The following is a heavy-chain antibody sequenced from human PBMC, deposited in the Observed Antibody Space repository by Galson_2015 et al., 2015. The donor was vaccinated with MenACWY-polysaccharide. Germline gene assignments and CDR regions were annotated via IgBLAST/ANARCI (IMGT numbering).Heavy chain of an antibody. Sequence: SLRLSCAASGFTFSDYYMRWIRQAPGKGLEYISHISQSGSPKVSADSVKGRFTISRDNAKNSLYLQLSSLRADDTAVYYCAKDLLFLALDYWGRGVLVSVSS. CDR1: GFTFSDYY. CDR3: AKDLLFLALDY. J-gene: IGHJ4*02. CDR2: ISQSGSPK. V-gene: IGHV3-11*01.